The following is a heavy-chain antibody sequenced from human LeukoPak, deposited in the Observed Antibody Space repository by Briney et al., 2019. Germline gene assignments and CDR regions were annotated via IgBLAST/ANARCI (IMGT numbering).Heavy chain of an antibody. D-gene: IGHD6-19*01. Sequence: GGSLRLSCAVSGFTVSSNYMSWVRQAPGKGLEWVSVLYSGGGTYFADSVKGRFTISRDNSKNTLYLQMNSLSAEDTAVYYCARDSSGPLYWGQGTLVTVSS. CDR2: LYSGGGT. V-gene: IGHV3-66*01. CDR3: ARDSSGPLY. J-gene: IGHJ4*02. CDR1: GFTVSSNY.